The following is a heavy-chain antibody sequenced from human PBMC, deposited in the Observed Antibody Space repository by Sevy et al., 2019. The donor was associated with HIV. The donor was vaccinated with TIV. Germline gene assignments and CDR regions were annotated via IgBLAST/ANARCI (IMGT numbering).Heavy chain of an antibody. CDR1: GFNFSNYA. Sequence: GGSLRLSCAASGFNFSNYAMHWVRQAPGKGLEWVALIWYDGSNKNYADSNSMKGRFTISRDNSKNTLYLQMNNLRAGDTAVYYCARESREFRFDPWGQGTLVTVSS. CDR2: IWYDGSNK. J-gene: IGHJ5*02. CDR3: ARESREFRFDP. V-gene: IGHV3-33*01.